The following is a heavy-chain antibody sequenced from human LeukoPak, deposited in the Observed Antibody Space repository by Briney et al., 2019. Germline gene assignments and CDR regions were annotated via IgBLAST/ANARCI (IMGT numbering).Heavy chain of an antibody. CDR2: IIPIFGTA. CDR3: ARSNTYYYDSSGYYADY. J-gene: IGHJ4*02. V-gene: IGHV1-69*05. CDR1: GGTFSSYA. Sequence: SVKVSCKASGGTFSSYAISWVRQAPGQGLEWMGGIIPIFGTANYAQKFQGRVTITTDESTSTAYMELSSLRSEDTAVYYCARSNTYYYDSSGYYADYWGQGTLVIVSS. D-gene: IGHD3-22*01.